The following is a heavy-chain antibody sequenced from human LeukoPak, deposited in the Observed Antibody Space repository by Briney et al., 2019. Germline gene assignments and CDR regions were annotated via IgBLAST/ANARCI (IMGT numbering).Heavy chain of an antibody. CDR1: RFTFSLYG. V-gene: IGHV3-23*01. Sequence: PGGSLRLSCAASRFTFSLYGMSWVRQAPGKGLEWVSAISASGDDTYYADSVKGRFTISRDNSKNTLYLQMNSLRAEDTAVYYCAKDLRYFDYWGQGTLVTVSS. CDR3: AKDLRYFDY. J-gene: IGHJ4*02. CDR2: ISASGDDT.